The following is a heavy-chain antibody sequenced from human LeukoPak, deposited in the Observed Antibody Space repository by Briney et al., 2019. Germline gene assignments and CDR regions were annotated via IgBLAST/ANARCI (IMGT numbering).Heavy chain of an antibody. CDR1: GGTFTSYA. J-gene: IGHJ4*02. Sequence: GASVKVSCKASGGTFTSYAISWVRQAPGQGVEWMGGITPIFGTGNYAQKFQGRVRITTDEATSTAYMELSSLRSEDTAVYYCARENIRALVVFDYWGQGTLVTVSS. V-gene: IGHV1-69*05. CDR3: ARENIRALVVFDY. D-gene: IGHD2-15*01. CDR2: ITPIFGTG.